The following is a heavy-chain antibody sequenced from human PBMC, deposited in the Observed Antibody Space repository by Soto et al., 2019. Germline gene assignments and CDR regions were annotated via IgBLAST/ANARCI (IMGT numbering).Heavy chain of an antibody. D-gene: IGHD3-9*01. V-gene: IGHV3-74*01. J-gene: IGHJ3*01. CDR1: GFSFSSYW. CDR2: INTDGSST. CDR3: ERSRGGYYID. Sequence: EVQLVESGGGLVQPGGSLRLSCADSGFSFSSYWMHWVRQGPGKGLVWVSRINTDGSSTNYADSVKGRFTISRDNAKNTVYLQMNSLRADDTDVYYCERSRGGYYIDGGQGTMVTVSS.